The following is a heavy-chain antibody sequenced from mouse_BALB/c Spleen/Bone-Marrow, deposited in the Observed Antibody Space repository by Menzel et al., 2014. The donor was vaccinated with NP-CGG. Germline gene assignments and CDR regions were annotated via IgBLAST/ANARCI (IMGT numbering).Heavy chain of an antibody. V-gene: IGHV1-14*01. CDR2: INPYNDGT. Sequence: EVKLVESGPELVKPGASVKMSCKASGYTFTNFVMHWVKQMPGQGLEWIGYINPYNDGTKYNEKLKGKATLSSDKSSSTAYMELSSLTSEDSAVYYCASATAKARYHTLDYWGQGTSVTVSS. CDR1: GYTFTNFV. J-gene: IGHJ4*01. CDR3: ASATAKARYHTLDY. D-gene: IGHD1-2*01.